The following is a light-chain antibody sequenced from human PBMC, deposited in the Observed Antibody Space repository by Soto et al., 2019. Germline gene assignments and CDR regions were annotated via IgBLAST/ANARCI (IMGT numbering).Light chain of an antibody. CDR1: QSVLHTSYNKNY. Sequence: DIVMTQSPDSLAVSLGERATINCKSSQSVLHTSYNKNYLAWYQQKPGHPPKVLIYWASTRESGVPDRFSSSGSEIDFTLANIDLHGEDVAVYYCQQSYSSPLTFGGGNKVEIK. CDR2: WAS. CDR3: QQSYSSPLT. V-gene: IGKV4-1*01. J-gene: IGKJ4*01.